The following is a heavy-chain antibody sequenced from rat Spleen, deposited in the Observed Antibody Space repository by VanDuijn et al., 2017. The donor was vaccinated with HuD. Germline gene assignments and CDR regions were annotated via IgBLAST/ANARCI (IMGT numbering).Heavy chain of an antibody. Sequence: EVQLVESGGGLVQPGRSLKLSCAASGFTFSDYNMAWVRQAPKKGLEWVATITNASGGTHYPDSVKGRFTISRDIAKNTLYLHMDSLRSEDTATYYCTRGLYSSYIYGVMDAWGQGASVTVSS. CDR2: ITNASGGT. J-gene: IGHJ4*01. D-gene: IGHD1-2*01. V-gene: IGHV5-7*01. CDR3: TRGLYSSYIYGVMDA. CDR1: GFTFSDYN.